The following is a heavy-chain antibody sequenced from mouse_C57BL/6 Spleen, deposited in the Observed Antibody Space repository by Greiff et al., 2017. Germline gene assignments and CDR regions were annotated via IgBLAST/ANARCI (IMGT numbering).Heavy chain of an antibody. CDR1: GYTFTSYW. CDR2: IYPGSGST. J-gene: IGHJ4*01. V-gene: IGHV1-55*01. D-gene: IGHD2-3*01. Sequence: QVQLQQPGAELVKPGASVKMSCKASGYTFTSYWITWVKQRPGQGLEWIGDIYPGSGSTNYNEKFKSKATLTVDTSSSTAYMQLSSLTSEYSAVYYCARHYDRYYLYAMCYWGQGTSVTVSS. CDR3: ARHYDRYYLYAMCY.